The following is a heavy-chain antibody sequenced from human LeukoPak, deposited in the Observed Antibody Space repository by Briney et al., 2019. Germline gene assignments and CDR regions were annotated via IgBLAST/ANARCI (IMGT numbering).Heavy chain of an antibody. J-gene: IGHJ4*02. D-gene: IGHD3-22*01. Sequence: GGSLRLSCTASGFTFSNFRMSWVRQAPGKGLEWVANIKHDGSEKLYADAVKGRFTISRDNAKRSLFLQMNSLRAEDTAVFYCARYYDTSGYFDYWGQGTLVTVSS. CDR3: ARYYDTSGYFDY. CDR1: GFTFSNFR. CDR2: IKHDGSEK. V-gene: IGHV3-7*01.